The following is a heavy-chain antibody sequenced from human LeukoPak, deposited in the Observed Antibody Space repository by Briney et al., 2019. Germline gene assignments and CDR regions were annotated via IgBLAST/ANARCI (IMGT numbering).Heavy chain of an antibody. J-gene: IGHJ4*02. D-gene: IGHD3-10*01. CDR2: INTDGSST. CDR1: GFTFSSYW. V-gene: IGHV3-74*01. CDR3: AKKGYAGSGTYSYYFDS. Sequence: GGSLRLSCAASGFTFSSYWMHWVRQAPGKGLVWVSRINTDGSSTSYADSVKGRFTISRGNSKNTLYLQMNSLRAEDTAVYYCAKKGYAGSGTYSYYFDSWGQGTLVTVSS.